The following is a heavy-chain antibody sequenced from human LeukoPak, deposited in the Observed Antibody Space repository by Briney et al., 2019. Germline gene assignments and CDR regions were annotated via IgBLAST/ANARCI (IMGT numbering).Heavy chain of an antibody. CDR1: GFTVNSKY. CDR3: ASPKYSRTGRPFDY. D-gene: IGHD6-6*01. CDR2: ISSSSSYI. J-gene: IGHJ4*02. Sequence: SGGSLRLSCAASGFTVNSKYMSWVRQAPGKGLEWVSSISSSSSYIYYADSVKGRFTISRDNAKNSLYLQMNSLRAEDTAVYYCASPKYSRTGRPFDYWGQGTLVTVSS. V-gene: IGHV3-21*01.